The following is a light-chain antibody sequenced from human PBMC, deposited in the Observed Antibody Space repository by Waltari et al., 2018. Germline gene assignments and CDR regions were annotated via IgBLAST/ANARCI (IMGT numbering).Light chain of an antibody. V-gene: IGKV2-28*01. CDR2: VAS. CDR1: QSLLHSNGYNY. Sequence: DIVMTQSPLSLPVTPGEPASISCRSSQSLLHSNGYNYLDWYVQKPGQSPQLLIYVASNRASGVPYRFSGSGSGTDFTLKISRVEAEDVGIYYCIQPLHTPPTFGQGTKLEIK. CDR3: IQPLHTPPT. J-gene: IGKJ1*01.